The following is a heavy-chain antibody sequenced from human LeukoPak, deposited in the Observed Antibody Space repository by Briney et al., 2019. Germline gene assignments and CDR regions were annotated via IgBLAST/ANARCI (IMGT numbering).Heavy chain of an antibody. CDR3: ARKTYYYDSSGYPDWAFDI. CDR1: GGSISSSSYY. CDR2: IYYSGST. J-gene: IGHJ3*02. D-gene: IGHD3-22*01. Sequence: PSETLSLTCTVSGGSISSSSYYWGWIRQPPGKGLEWIGSIYYSGSTYYNPSLKSRVTISVDTSKNQFSLKLSSVTAADTAVYYCARKTYYYDSSGYPDWAFDIWGQGTIVTVSS. V-gene: IGHV4-39*01.